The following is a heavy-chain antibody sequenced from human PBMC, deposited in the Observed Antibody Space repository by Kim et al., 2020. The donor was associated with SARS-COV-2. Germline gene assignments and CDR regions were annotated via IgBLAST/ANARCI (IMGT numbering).Heavy chain of an antibody. Sequence: GGSLRLSCAASGFIFRNYGMHWVRQAPGKGLEWVAVIWYDGSIKYYADSVKGRFTISRDNSKNTLYLQMNSLRAEDTAVYYWAKAPADGDYDYWGQGTLVTVSS. V-gene: IGHV3-33*06. J-gene: IGHJ4*02. CDR1: GFIFRNYG. D-gene: IGHD4-17*01. CDR2: IWYDGSIK. CDR3: AKAPADGDYDY.